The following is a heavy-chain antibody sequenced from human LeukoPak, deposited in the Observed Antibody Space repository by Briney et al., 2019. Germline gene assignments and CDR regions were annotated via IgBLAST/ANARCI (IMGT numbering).Heavy chain of an antibody. CDR1: GYTFTSYA. V-gene: IGHV7-4-1*02. D-gene: IGHD3-9*01. CDR2: INTNTGNP. Sequence: ASVKVSCKASGYTFTSYAMNWVRQAPGQGLEWMGWINTNTGNPTYAQGFTGRFVFSLDTSVSTAYLQISSLKAEDTAVYYCTFIYYDILTGYSDLGYWGQGTLVTVSS. CDR3: TFIYYDILTGYSDLGY. J-gene: IGHJ4*02.